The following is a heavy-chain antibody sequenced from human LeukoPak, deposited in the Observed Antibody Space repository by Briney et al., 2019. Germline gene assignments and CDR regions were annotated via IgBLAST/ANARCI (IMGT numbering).Heavy chain of an antibody. V-gene: IGHV3-21*01. CDR1: GFTFSSYS. CDR3: ARSGPRETPTGY. Sequence: GGSLTLSCAASGFTFSSYSMNWVRQAPGKGLEWVSSISSSSSYIYYADSVKGRFTISRDNDKNSLYLQMNSLRAEDTAVYYCARSGPRETPTGYWGQGTLVTVSS. J-gene: IGHJ4*02. D-gene: IGHD1-1*01. CDR2: ISSSSSYI.